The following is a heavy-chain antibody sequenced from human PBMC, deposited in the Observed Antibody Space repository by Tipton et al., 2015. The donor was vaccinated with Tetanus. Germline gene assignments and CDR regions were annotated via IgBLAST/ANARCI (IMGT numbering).Heavy chain of an antibody. V-gene: IGHV3-23*01. J-gene: IGHJ6*02. Sequence: GSLRLSCAASGFTFSSYAMSWVRQAPGKGLEWVSAISGSGGSTYYADSVKGRFTISRDNSKNTLYLQMNSLRAEDTAVYYCARSDRGAGSYYNWSYYYYGMDVWGQGTTVTVSS. CDR3: ARSDRGAGSYYNWSYYYYGMDV. CDR1: GFTFSSYA. D-gene: IGHD3-10*01. CDR2: ISGSGGST.